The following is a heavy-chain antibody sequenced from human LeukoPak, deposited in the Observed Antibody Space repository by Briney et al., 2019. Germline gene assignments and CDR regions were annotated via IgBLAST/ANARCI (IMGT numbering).Heavy chain of an antibody. J-gene: IGHJ4*02. CDR3: ARCIAAAGTPPDY. D-gene: IGHD6-13*01. CDR2: IYYSGST. CDR1: GGSISTSSYY. V-gene: IGHV4-61*05. Sequence: SETLSLTCTVSGGSISTSSYYWGWVRQPPGKGLEWIGYIYYSGSTNYNPSLKSRVTISVDTSKNQFSLKLSSVTAADTAVYYCARCIAAAGTPPDYWGQGTLVTVSS.